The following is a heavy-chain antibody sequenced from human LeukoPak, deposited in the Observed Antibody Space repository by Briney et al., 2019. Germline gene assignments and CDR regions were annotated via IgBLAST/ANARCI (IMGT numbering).Heavy chain of an antibody. CDR1: GFTFSSYG. CDR2: ISGSGGST. V-gene: IGHV3-23*01. J-gene: IGHJ4*02. CDR3: ARDLWFGELSLGY. Sequence: GGSLRLSCAASGFTFSSYGMSWVRQAPGKGLEWVSAISGSGGSTYYADSVKGRFTISRDNSKNTLYLQMNSLRAEDTAVYYCARDLWFGELSLGYWGQGTLVTVSS. D-gene: IGHD3-10*01.